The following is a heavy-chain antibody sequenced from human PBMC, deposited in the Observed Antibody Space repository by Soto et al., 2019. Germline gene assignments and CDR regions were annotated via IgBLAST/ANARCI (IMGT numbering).Heavy chain of an antibody. D-gene: IGHD2-8*01. Sequence: QLLESGPGLVKPSETLSLTCTVSGGSISSSSYYWGWIRQPPGKGLEWIGSIYYSGSTYYNPSLKSRVTISVDTSKNQFSLKLSSVTAADTAVYYCARQGGYCTNGVCSYYYYYYMDVWGKGTTVTVSS. CDR3: ARQGGYCTNGVCSYYYYYYMDV. J-gene: IGHJ6*03. CDR2: IYYSGST. V-gene: IGHV4-39*01. CDR1: GGSISSSSYY.